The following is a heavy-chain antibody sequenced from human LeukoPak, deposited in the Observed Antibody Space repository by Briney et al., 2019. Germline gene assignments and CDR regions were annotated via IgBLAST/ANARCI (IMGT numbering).Heavy chain of an antibody. J-gene: IGHJ3*02. CDR2: IWYDGSER. CDR1: GFTFSSHA. Sequence: GGSLRLSCAASGFTFSSHAINWVRQAPGKGLEWVAVIWYDGSERYYADSVKGRFTISRGNSRNTAYLQMNSLRVEDTAVYFCARDARRAFDIWGQGTMVTVSS. CDR3: ARDARRAFDI. V-gene: IGHV3-33*01.